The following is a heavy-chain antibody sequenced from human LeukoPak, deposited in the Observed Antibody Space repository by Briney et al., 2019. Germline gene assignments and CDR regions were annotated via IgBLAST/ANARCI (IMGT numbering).Heavy chain of an antibody. Sequence: ASVKVSCKASGYTFSAYDINWVRQATGHGLEWMGWMNPNSGNTGSAQKFQGRVTMTRDTSINTAYMELSNLRSEDTAVYYCARVSQTPAYYYTSGYYYHGYWGQGTRVTVSS. CDR3: ARVSQTPAYYYTSGYYYHGY. CDR1: GYTFSAYD. D-gene: IGHD3-22*01. J-gene: IGHJ4*02. CDR2: MNPNSGNT. V-gene: IGHV1-8*01.